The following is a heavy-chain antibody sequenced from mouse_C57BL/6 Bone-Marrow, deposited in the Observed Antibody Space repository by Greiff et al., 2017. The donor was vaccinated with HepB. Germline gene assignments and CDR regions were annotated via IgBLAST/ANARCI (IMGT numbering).Heavy chain of an antibody. Sequence: EVNVVESGGGLVKPGGSLKLSCAASGFTFSDYGMHWVRQAPEKGLEWVAYISSGSSTIYYADTVKGRFTISRDNAKNTLFLQMTSLRSEDTAMYYCARAYYYGSSTYAMDYWGQGTSVTVSS. CDR1: GFTFSDYG. CDR2: ISSGSSTI. CDR3: ARAYYYGSSTYAMDY. J-gene: IGHJ4*01. V-gene: IGHV5-17*01. D-gene: IGHD1-1*01.